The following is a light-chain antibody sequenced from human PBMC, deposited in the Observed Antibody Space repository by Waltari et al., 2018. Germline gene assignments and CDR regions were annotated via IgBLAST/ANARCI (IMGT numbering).Light chain of an antibody. CDR1: SSDVGAYNY. CDR2: DVR. Sequence: QSALTQPASVSGSPGQSITISCTGTSSDVGAYNYVSWYQQHPGKAPKLMIFDVRIRPSVVANLFSGSKSGNTASLTISGLQAEDEADYYCSSYISSSTLELFGGGTSLTVL. J-gene: IGLJ2*01. CDR3: SSYISSSTLEL. V-gene: IGLV2-14*03.